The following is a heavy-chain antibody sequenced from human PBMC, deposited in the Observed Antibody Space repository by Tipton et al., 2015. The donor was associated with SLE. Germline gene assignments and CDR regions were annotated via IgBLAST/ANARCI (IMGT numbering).Heavy chain of an antibody. D-gene: IGHD1-26*01. V-gene: IGHV4-59*01. CDR3: ARDFKGIVADYFDY. J-gene: IGHJ4*02. CDR2: IYYSGGT. Sequence: TLSLTCAVDGASFSDYYWSWIRQPPGKGLEWIGYIYYSGGTNYNPSLKSRVTISVDTSKDQFSLKLSSVTAADTAVYYCARDFKGIVADYFDYWGQGTLVTVSS. CDR1: GASFSDYY.